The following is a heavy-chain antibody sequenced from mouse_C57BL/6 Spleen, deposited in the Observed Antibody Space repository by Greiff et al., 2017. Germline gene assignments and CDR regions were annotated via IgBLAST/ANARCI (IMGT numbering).Heavy chain of an antibody. Sequence: EVKLVESGGGLVKPGGSLKLSCAASGFTFSDYGMHWVRQAPEKGLEWVAYISSGSSTIYYADTVKGRFTISRDNAKNTLFLQMTSLRSEDTAMYYCARELYQRRSAMDYWGQGTSVTVSS. CDR1: GFTFSDYG. CDR3: ARELYQRRSAMDY. D-gene: IGHD2-12*01. J-gene: IGHJ4*01. CDR2: ISSGSSTI. V-gene: IGHV5-17*01.